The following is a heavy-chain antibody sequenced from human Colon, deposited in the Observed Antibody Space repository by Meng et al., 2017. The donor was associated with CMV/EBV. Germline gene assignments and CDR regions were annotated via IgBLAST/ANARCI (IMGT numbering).Heavy chain of an antibody. CDR1: GFTFSDYW. Sequence: ATSGFTFSDYWVNWVRQVPGKRLVWVSRITYDGSSTAYADYVRGRFTISRDNAKNTLYLQLNSLRAEDTAVYYCAREYTGIPFDYWGQGTLVTVSS. CDR2: ITYDGSST. D-gene: IGHD5-18*01. V-gene: IGHV3-74*01. J-gene: IGHJ4*02. CDR3: AREYTGIPFDY.